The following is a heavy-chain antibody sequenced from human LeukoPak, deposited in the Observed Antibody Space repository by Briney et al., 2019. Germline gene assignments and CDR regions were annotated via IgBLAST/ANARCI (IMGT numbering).Heavy chain of an antibody. D-gene: IGHD6-13*01. CDR2: INPNSGGT. Sequence: ASVLHSRKVSGYTFTGYYMHWVRQAPGRGLEWMGWINPNSGGTNYAQKFQGGGALTRDTSISTAYMELSRLRSDDTAVYYCARVPAGIAAAAPNGDYWGRGTLGPVSS. V-gene: IGHV1-2*02. CDR1: GYTFTGYY. CDR3: ARVPAGIAAAAPNGDY. J-gene: IGHJ4*01.